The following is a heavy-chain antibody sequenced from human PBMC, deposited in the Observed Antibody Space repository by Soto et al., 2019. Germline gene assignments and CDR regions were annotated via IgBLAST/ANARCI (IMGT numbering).Heavy chain of an antibody. V-gene: IGHV3-53*01. CDR2: HYSGGST. CDR1: GFSVSSNC. J-gene: IGHJ5*02. D-gene: IGHD1-26*01. Sequence: PGGSRRRSWAISGFSVSSNCLSWVRQAPGKGLEWVSVHYSGGSTYYADSVQGRFTISRDKSNNTLYLQMRRVRAEDTAVYFCARHRHPRGTVGATSPLDPWGQGTQVTVSS. CDR3: ARHRHPRGTVGATSPLDP.